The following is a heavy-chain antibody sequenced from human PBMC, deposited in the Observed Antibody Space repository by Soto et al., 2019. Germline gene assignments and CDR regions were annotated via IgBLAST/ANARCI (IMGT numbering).Heavy chain of an antibody. V-gene: IGHV3-11*01. D-gene: IGHD4-17*01. J-gene: IGHJ4*02. CDR2: ISSGGNSR. CDR3: ARADYGDPIDY. Sequence: QVQLVESGGGLVRPGGALRLSCAASGFTFSDYYMTWIRQAPGKGLEWVSCISSGGNSRYYADSVKGRFSVSRDNAKNSLYLQMNSLRAEDTAVYYCARADYGDPIDYWGQGTLVTVSS. CDR1: GFTFSDYY.